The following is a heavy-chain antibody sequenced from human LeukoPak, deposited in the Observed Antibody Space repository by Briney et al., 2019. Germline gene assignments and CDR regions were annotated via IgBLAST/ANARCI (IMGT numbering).Heavy chain of an antibody. CDR3: ARSTIPNYYFDY. J-gene: IGHJ4*02. CDR1: GGSISSGGYS. Sequence: PQTLSLTCAVSGGSISSGGYSWSWIRQPPGKGLEWIGYIYHSGSTYYNPSLKSRVTISVDRSKNQFSLKLSSVTAADTAVYYCARSTIPNYYFDYWGQGTLVTVSS. V-gene: IGHV4-30-2*01. D-gene: IGHD1-1*01. CDR2: IYHSGST.